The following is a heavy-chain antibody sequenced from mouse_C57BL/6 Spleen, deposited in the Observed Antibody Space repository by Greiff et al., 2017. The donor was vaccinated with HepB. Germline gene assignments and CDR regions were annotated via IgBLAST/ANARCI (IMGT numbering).Heavy chain of an antibody. V-gene: IGHV1-82*01. J-gene: IGHJ3*01. Sequence: QVQLKESGPELVKPGASVKISCKASGYAFSSSWMNWVKQRPGKGLEWLGRIYPGDGDTNYNGKFKGQATLTADKSSSTAYMQLSSLTSEDSAVYFCARNSFAYWGQGTLVTVSA. CDR3: ARNSFAY. CDR2: IYPGDGDT. CDR1: GYAFSSSW.